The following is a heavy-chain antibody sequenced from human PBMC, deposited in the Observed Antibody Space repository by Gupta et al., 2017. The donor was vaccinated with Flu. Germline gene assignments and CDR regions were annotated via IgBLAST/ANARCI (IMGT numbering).Heavy chain of an antibody. V-gene: IGHV4-39*01. CDR2: IYYSRT. J-gene: IGHJ3*02. CDR3: ARPGGGGDNPILEAFDI. CDR1: GGSITTRGTS. D-gene: IGHD4-23*01. Sequence: QVQLQYSGPGLVRSSETLSLSCHVSGGSITTRGTSWGSVRQAPRTGLEWPTTIYYSRTTSPPSLASGVTAFRDLSKNQFTLGLYAVTVEDTAVYYGARPGGGGDNPILEAFDIWGQGLMVTVSS.